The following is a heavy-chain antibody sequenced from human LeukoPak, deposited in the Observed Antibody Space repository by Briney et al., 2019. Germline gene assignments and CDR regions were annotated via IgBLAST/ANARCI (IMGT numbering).Heavy chain of an antibody. CDR1: GFTFSSYA. CDR3: ARDRVPYGGNSARYFQH. V-gene: IGHV3-33*08. J-gene: IGHJ1*01. D-gene: IGHD4-23*01. Sequence: GGSLRLSCAASGFTFSSYAINWVRQAPGKGLEWVAVIWYDGSNKYYADSVKGRFTISRDNSKNTLYLQMNSLRAEDTAVYYCARDRVPYGGNSARYFQHWGQGTLVTVSS. CDR2: IWYDGSNK.